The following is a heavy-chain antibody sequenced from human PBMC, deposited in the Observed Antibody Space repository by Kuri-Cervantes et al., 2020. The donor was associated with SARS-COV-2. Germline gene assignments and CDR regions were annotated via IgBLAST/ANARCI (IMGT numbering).Heavy chain of an antibody. CDR3: ARDPLPVNSSPTGWYWFDP. Sequence: ASVKVSCKASGYTFTSYYIHWVRQAPGQGLEWMGWIIAYNGNTNYAQKLQGRVTMTRDTSTSTAYMDLRSLRSDDTAVYYCARDPLPVNSSPTGWYWFDPWGEGTMVTVSS. D-gene: IGHD6-13*01. CDR2: IIAYNGNT. J-gene: IGHJ5*02. V-gene: IGHV1-18*04. CDR1: GYTFTSYY.